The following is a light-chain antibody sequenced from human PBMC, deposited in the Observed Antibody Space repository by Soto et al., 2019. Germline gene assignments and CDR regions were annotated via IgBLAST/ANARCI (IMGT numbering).Light chain of an antibody. Sequence: DIQMTQSPSSLSASVGDRVTITCQASQDINTYLNWYQQKPGKAPNLLIYDASKLETGVPSRFIGGGSGKDFTFTVTSLQPEDIATYFCQHYDNLLLTFGGGTKVEL. V-gene: IGKV1-33*01. CDR2: DAS. CDR3: QHYDNLLLT. CDR1: QDINTY. J-gene: IGKJ4*01.